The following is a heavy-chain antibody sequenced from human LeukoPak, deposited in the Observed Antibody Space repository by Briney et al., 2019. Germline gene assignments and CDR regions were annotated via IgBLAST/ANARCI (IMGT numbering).Heavy chain of an antibody. CDR2: INSDGINT. J-gene: IGHJ4*02. CDR1: GFTFSNYW. D-gene: IGHD5-12*01. Sequence: PGGSLRLSCAASGFTFSNYWMHWVRQAPGKGLVWVSRINSDGINTSYADSVKGRFTISRDNAKNTLNLQMNSLRAEDTAVYYCARARPSMWIDYWGQGTLVTVSS. V-gene: IGHV3-74*01. CDR3: ARARPSMWIDY.